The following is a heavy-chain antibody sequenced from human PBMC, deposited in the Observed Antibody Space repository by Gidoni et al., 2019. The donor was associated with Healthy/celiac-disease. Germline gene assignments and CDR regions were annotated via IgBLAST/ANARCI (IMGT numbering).Heavy chain of an antibody. V-gene: IGHV3-33*01. D-gene: IGHD3-22*01. CDR2: IWYDGSNK. Sequence: QVQLVESGGGVVQPGRSLRLSCAASGFTFSSYGMHWVRQAPGKGLEWVAVIWYDGSNKYYADSVKGRFTISRDNSKNTLYLQMNSLRAEDTAVYYCVAIGRVVITDDAFDIWGQGTMVTVSS. J-gene: IGHJ3*02. CDR1: GFTFSSYG. CDR3: VAIGRVVITDDAFDI.